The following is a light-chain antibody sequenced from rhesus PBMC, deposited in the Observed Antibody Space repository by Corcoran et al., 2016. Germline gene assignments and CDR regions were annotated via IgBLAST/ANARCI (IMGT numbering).Light chain of an antibody. V-gene: IGKV1-37*01. CDR3: QQYNSAQYS. CDR2: YAS. J-gene: IGKJ2*01. Sequence: DIQMTQSPSSLSASVGDRVTITCRASQGTSSYLAWYQQKLGKAPKPLIYYASNVESGVPSRFSGSGSGTEFTLTISSLQPEDFTTYDCQQYNSAQYSFGEGTKVEIK. CDR1: QGTSSY.